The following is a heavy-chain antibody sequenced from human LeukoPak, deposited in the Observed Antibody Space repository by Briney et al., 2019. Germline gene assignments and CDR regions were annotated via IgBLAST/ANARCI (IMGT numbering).Heavy chain of an antibody. J-gene: IGHJ4*02. D-gene: IGHD3-22*01. CDR1: GFSFSSHV. Sequence: PGGSLRLSCAASGFSFSSHVMYWVRHAPGKGLEWVSGISGGGGDTYYADSVKGRFTISRDNPKNTLNLRMDSLRAEDTALYYCAKDQNYESSGYYGGFDYWGQGTLVTVSS. CDR3: AKDQNYESSGYYGGFDY. CDR2: ISGGGGDT. V-gene: IGHV3-23*01.